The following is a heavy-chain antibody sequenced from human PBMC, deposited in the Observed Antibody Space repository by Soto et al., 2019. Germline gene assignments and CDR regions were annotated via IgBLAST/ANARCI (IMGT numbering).Heavy chain of an antibody. CDR1: GYTFISYY. CDR2: INPRGGSA. V-gene: IGHV1-46*04. CDR3: ARGDGSGSHRSYYFDY. D-gene: IGHD3-10*01. Sequence: VASVKVSCKASGYTFISYYMHWVRQAPGQGLEWMGTINPRGGSATYAQKLQGRVSMTTDTSTSTVYMELSSLRSEDTAVYYCARGDGSGSHRSYYFDYWGQGTLVTVSS. J-gene: IGHJ4*02.